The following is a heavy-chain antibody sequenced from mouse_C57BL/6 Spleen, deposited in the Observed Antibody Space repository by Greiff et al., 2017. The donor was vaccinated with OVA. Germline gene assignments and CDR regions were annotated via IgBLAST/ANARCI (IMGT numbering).Heavy chain of an antibody. CDR2: IDPEDGET. D-gene: IGHD2-4*01. CDR3: ARYPHYDYDEGAGFAY. CDR1: GFNIKDYY. V-gene: IGHV14-2*01. J-gene: IGHJ3*01. Sequence: EVKLVESGAELVKPGASVKLSCTASGFNIKDYYMHWVKQRPEQGLEWIGRIDPEDGETKYAQKFQGKATITADTSSNTAYLQLSSLTSEDTAVYYCARYPHYDYDEGAGFAYWGQVTLVTGST.